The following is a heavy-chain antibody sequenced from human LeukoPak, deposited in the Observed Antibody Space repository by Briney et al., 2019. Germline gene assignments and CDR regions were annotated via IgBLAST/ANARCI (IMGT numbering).Heavy chain of an antibody. CDR3: ARDSGTTGEVKFDP. CDR1: GASISSYY. J-gene: IGHJ5*02. CDR2: IYVSGST. D-gene: IGHD1-7*01. Sequence: SETLSLTCTVSGASISSYYWSWIRQPAGKGLEWIGRIYVSGSTTYNPSLESRVAMSLDTSKNQISLKVSSVTAADTAVYYCARDSGTTGEVKFDPWGQGTLVTVSS. V-gene: IGHV4-4*07.